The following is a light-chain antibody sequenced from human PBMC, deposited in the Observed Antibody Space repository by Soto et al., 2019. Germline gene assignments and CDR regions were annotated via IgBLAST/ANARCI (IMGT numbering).Light chain of an antibody. CDR1: SRDIGGYSF. CDR3: CSYAGTYSVI. Sequence: QSALTQPPSVSGSPGQSVTISCSGTSRDIGGYSFVSWYQQHPGNTPKLIIYDVRNRPSGVPDRFSGSKSGNTASLTISGLQAEDEADYYCCSYAGTYSVIFGGGTQLTVL. V-gene: IGLV2-11*01. J-gene: IGLJ2*01. CDR2: DVR.